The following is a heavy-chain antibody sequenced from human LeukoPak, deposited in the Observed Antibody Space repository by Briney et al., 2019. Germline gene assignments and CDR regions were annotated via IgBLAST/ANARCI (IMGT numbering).Heavy chain of an antibody. CDR1: GYTFSSYW. J-gene: IGHJ4*02. Sequence: GESLQISCKGSGYTFSSYWIGWVRQLPGKGLEWMGIIYPGDSDTRYSPSLQGQVTISVDTSIGTAYLQWSSLKASDTAIYYCARQNDFRLDYWGQGTLVTVSS. CDR2: IYPGDSDT. D-gene: IGHD3-3*01. CDR3: ARQNDFRLDY. V-gene: IGHV5-51*01.